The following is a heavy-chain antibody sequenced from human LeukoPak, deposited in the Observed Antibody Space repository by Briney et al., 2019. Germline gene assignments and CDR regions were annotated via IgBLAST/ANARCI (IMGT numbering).Heavy chain of an antibody. CDR1: GYTFTGYY. J-gene: IGHJ4*02. Sequence: ASVKVSCKASGYTFTGYYMHWVRQAPGQGLEWMGWINPNSGGTNYAQKFQGRVTMTRDTSISTAYMELSRLRSDDTAVYYCARRAYGRSSSIFDKWGQGTLVTVSS. V-gene: IGHV1-2*02. CDR2: INPNSGGT. D-gene: IGHD3-3*02. CDR3: ARRAYGRSSSIFDK.